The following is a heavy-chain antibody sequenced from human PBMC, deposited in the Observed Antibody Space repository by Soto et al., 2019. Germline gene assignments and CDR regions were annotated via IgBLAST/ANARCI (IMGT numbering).Heavy chain of an antibody. J-gene: IGHJ4*02. V-gene: IGHV4-30-4*01. CDR2: ISNSWTT. D-gene: IGHD4-17*01. CDR3: ARGAYGVAVLY. CDR1: GDSISSGEYF. Sequence: QVQLQESGPGLVKPSQTLSLTCTVSGDSISSGEYFWSWIRQPPGMGLESIAYISNSWTTYYKPTLKSGITISIATSKNQFYLKLSSMTAADTAVYYCARGAYGVAVLYWGQGTLVTVSS.